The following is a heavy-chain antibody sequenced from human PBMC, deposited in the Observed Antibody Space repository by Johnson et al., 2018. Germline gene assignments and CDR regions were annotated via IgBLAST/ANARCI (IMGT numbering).Heavy chain of an antibody. CDR1: GYTFTSYD. D-gene: IGHD5-18*01. J-gene: IGHJ6*04. Sequence: VQLVESGAEVKKPGASVKVSCKASGYTFTSYDINWVRQATGQGLEWMGWMNPNSGNTGYAQKFQGRVTMTRNTSISTAYMELSSLRSEDTGVYYCARGLRSEPKAAWIQSVWGKGTTVTVSS. CDR3: ARGLRSEPKAAWIQSV. V-gene: IGHV1-8*01. CDR2: MNPNSGNT.